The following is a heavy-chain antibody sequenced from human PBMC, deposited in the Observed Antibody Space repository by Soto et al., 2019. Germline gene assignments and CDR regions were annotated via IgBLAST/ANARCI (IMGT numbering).Heavy chain of an antibody. CDR1: GGSISSYY. Sequence: PSETLSLTCTASGGSISSYYWSWIRQPPGKGLEWIGYIYYSGSTNYNPSLKSRVTISVDTSKNQFSLKLSSVTAADTAVYYCARRGYYDSSGYYQLWFDPWGQGTLVT. J-gene: IGHJ5*02. D-gene: IGHD3-22*01. CDR3: ARRGYYDSSGYYQLWFDP. V-gene: IGHV4-59*08. CDR2: IYYSGST.